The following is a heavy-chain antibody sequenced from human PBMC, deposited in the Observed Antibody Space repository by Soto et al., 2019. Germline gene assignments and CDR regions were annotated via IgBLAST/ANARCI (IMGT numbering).Heavy chain of an antibody. CDR1: GGSISSGGYY. D-gene: IGHD3-16*02. CDR2: IYYSGST. J-gene: IGHJ6*02. V-gene: IGHV4-31*03. CDR3: ASGRGPGGLGELSWYYYYYGMDV. Sequence: QVQLQESGPGLVKPSQTLSLTCTVSGGSISSGGYYWSWIRQHPGKGLEWIGYIYYSGSTYYNPSFKSRVTISVDTSKNQFSLKLSSVTAADTAVYYCASGRGPGGLGELSWYYYYYGMDVWGQGTTVTVSS.